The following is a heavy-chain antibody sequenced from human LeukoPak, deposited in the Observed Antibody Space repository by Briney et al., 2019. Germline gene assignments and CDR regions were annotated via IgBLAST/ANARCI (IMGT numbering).Heavy chain of an antibody. CDR1: GFTFSSYA. D-gene: IGHD3-10*01. J-gene: IGHJ5*02. CDR2: ISGGGGST. CDR3: AKDSGNRLYSYADL. Sequence: SGGSLRLSCAASGFTFSSYAMSWVRQAPGKGLEWVSSISGGGGSTYHADSVKGRFTISRDNSKNMLYLQMNSLRVEDTAVYYCAKDSGNRLYSYADLWGQGILVTVSS. V-gene: IGHV3-23*01.